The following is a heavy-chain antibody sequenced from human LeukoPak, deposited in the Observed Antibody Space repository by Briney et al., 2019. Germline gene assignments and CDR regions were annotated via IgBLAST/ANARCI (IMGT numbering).Heavy chain of an antibody. D-gene: IGHD3-3*01. CDR3: AKDNYDFWSGYSPGEFDY. CDR1: GFTFSNAW. V-gene: IGHV3-15*01. J-gene: IGHJ4*02. CDR2: IKSKTDGGTT. Sequence: KPGGSLRLSCAASGFTFSNAWMSWVRQAPGKGLEWVGRIKSKTDGGTTDYAAPVKGRFTISRDDSKNTLYLQMNSLRAEDTAVYYCAKDNYDFWSGYSPGEFDYWGQGTLVTVSS.